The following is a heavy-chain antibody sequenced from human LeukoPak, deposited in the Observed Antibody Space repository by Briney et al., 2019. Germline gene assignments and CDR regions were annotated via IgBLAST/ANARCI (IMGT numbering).Heavy chain of an antibody. CDR1: GYSFTSYW. V-gene: IGHV5-51*01. Sequence: GESLKISCKGSGYSFTSYWIGWVRQMPGRGLEWMGIIYPGDSDIRYSPSFQGQVTISADKSITTAYLQWSSLKTSDSAMYYCARPGYRSRYFDYWGQGTLVTVSS. D-gene: IGHD6-19*01. J-gene: IGHJ4*02. CDR2: IYPGDSDI. CDR3: ARPGYRSRYFDY.